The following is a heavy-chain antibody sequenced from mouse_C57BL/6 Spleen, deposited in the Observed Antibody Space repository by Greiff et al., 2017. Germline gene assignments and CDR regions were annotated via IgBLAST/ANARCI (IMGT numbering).Heavy chain of an antibody. J-gene: IGHJ3*01. V-gene: IGHV1-54*01. CDR1: GYAFTNYL. CDR2: INSGSGGT. Sequence: QVQLQQSGAELVRPGTSVKVSCKASGYAFTNYLIEWVKQRPGQGLEWIGVINSGSGGTNYNEKFKGKATLTADKSSSTAYMQLSSLTSEDSAVYCCAGEGVDGGFAYWGQGTLVTVSA. CDR3: AGEGVDGGFAY.